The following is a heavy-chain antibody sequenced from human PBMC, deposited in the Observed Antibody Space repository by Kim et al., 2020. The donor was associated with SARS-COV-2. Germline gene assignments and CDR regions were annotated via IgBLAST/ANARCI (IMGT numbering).Heavy chain of an antibody. CDR2: FDPEDGET. V-gene: IGHV1-24*01. J-gene: IGHJ5*02. CDR1: GYTLTELS. CDR3: ATGRVAGPPAWFDP. D-gene: IGHD2-15*01. Sequence: ASVKVSCKVSGYTLTELSMHWVRQAPGKGLEWMGGFDPEDGETIYAQKFQGRVTMTEDTPTDKAYMELSSLRPEDTAVYYCATGRVAGPPAWFDPWGQGTLVTVSS.